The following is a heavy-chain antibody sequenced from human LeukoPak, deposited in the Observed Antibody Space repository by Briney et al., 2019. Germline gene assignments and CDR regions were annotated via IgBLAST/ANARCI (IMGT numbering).Heavy chain of an antibody. CDR3: ARGQYTDGLSY. D-gene: IGHD5-24*01. V-gene: IGHV3-7*03. Sequence: GGSLRLSCAASGFTFSGYAMSWVRQAPGKGLEWVAIIKPDGSEKYYVDSVKGRFTISRDNAENSLFLQMNGLRPEDTAVFYCARGQYTDGLSYWGQGTLVTVSS. CDR2: IKPDGSEK. J-gene: IGHJ4*02. CDR1: GFTFSGYA.